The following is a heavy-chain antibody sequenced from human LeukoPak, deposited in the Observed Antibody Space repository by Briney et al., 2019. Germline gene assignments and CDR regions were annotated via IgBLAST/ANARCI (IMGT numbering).Heavy chain of an antibody. V-gene: IGHV3-21*01. CDR3: ARISALSRYSYGPPFDY. D-gene: IGHD5-18*01. CDR1: GFTFSSYS. Sequence: GGSLRLSCAASGFTFSSYSMNWVRQAPGKGLEWVSSISSSSSYIYYADSVKGRFTISRDNAENSLYLQMNSLRAEGTAVYYCARISALSRYSYGPPFDYWGQGTLVTVSS. J-gene: IGHJ4*02. CDR2: ISSSSSYI.